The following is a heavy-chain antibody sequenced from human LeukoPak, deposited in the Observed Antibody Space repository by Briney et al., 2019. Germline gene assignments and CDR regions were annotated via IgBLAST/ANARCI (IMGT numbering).Heavy chain of an antibody. D-gene: IGHD4-17*01. CDR2: IIPIFGTA. Sequence: ASVKVSCKASGYSFIRYHIHWVRQAPGQGLEWMGGIIPIFGTANYAQKFQGRVTITADESTSTAYMELSSLRSEDTAVYYCARDRHDYGIWGQGTMVTVSS. J-gene: IGHJ3*02. CDR1: GYSFIRYH. CDR3: ARDRHDYGI. V-gene: IGHV1-69*13.